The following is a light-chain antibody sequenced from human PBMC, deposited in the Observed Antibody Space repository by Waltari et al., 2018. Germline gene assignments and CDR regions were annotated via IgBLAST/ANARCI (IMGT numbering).Light chain of an antibody. V-gene: IGKV3-15*01. J-gene: IGKJ2*01. CDR1: QSVGSK. CDR2: GAS. Sequence: EIVMTQSPATLSVSPGERATLPCRASQSVGSKLAWYQQKPGQGPRLLIYGASTRATGIAARFSGSGSGTEFTLTISSLQSEDFAVYYCQQYNNWPRTFGQGTKLEIK. CDR3: QQYNNWPRT.